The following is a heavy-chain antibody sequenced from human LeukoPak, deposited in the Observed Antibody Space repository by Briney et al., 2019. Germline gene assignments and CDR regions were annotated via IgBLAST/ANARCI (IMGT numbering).Heavy chain of an antibody. CDR1: GGSLSNHY. Sequence: SETLSLTCAVYGGSLSNHYWSWIRQPPGKGLEWIGEINHSGSTKYNPPLKSRVTISVDTSKNQFSLKLSSVTAADTAVYYCARGEVVVDTDAFDIWGQGTMVTVSS. D-gene: IGHD2-15*01. J-gene: IGHJ3*02. CDR3: ARGEVVVDTDAFDI. V-gene: IGHV4-34*01. CDR2: INHSGST.